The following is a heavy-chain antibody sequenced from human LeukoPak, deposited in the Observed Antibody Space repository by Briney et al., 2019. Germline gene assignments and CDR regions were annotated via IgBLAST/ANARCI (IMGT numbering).Heavy chain of an antibody. Sequence: ASVNVSCKASGDTFSSYAISWVRQAPGQGLEGMGGIIPIFGTANYAQKFQGRVTITADESTSTAYMELSSLRSEDTAVYYCARGGITMVRGVITPYYFDSWGQGTLVTVSS. CDR3: ARGGITMVRGVITPYYFDS. CDR1: GDTFSSYA. D-gene: IGHD3-10*01. CDR2: IIPIFGTA. V-gene: IGHV1-69*13. J-gene: IGHJ4*02.